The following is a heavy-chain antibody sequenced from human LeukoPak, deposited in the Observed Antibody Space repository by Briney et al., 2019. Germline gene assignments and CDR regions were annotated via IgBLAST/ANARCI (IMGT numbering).Heavy chain of an antibody. V-gene: IGHV1-18*01. D-gene: IGHD3-10*01. CDR1: GYTFNTYG. Sequence: GASVKVSCKASGYTFNTYGVIWGRQAPGKGFEWLAWISGQHGKTTYPQKFQDRVRMTTDTSTSTAYMELRSLTSDDTGVYFCARGGSGWFGALEFDYWGQGTLVTVSS. CDR3: ARGGSGWFGALEFDY. CDR2: ISGQHGKT. J-gene: IGHJ4*02.